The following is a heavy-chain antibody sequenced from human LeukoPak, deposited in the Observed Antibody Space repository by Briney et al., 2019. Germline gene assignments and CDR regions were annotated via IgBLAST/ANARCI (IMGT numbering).Heavy chain of an antibody. V-gene: IGHV1-2*02. Sequence: ASVTVSCKASGYTFTGYYMHWVRQAPGQGLEWMGWINPNSGGTNYAQKFQGRVTMTRDTSISTAYMELSRLRSDDTAVYNCARDSGEGPDYYDSSGYYDYWGQGTLVTVSS. CDR2: INPNSGGT. D-gene: IGHD3-22*01. J-gene: IGHJ4*02. CDR3: ARDSGEGPDYYDSSGYYDY. CDR1: GYTFTGYY.